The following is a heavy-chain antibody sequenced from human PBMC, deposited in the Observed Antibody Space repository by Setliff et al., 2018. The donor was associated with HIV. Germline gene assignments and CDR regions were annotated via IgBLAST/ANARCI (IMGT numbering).Heavy chain of an antibody. D-gene: IGHD4-17*01. CDR2: INPSGGST. CDR1: GYTFSGYY. CDR3: ARVGERWLQFYYFDN. J-gene: IGHJ4*02. V-gene: IGHV1-46*01. Sequence: ASVKVSCKASGYTFSGYYMHWVQQAPGHGLEWMGLINPSGGSTSYAEKFKGSVTMTRGTATGAVYMELSRLTFEDTALYYCARVGERWLQFYYFDNWGQGTLVTVSS.